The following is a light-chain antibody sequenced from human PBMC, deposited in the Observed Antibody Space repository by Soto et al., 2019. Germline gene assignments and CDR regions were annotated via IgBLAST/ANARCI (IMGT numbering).Light chain of an antibody. CDR1: QSVSSSY. V-gene: IGKV3D-20*02. CDR3: QQRGT. CDR2: DAS. J-gene: IGKJ3*01. Sequence: EIVLTQSPGTLSLSPGERATLSCRASQSVSSSYLAWYQQKRGQAPRLLIYDASNRATGIPARFSGGGSGTDFTLTISSLEPEDLAVYYCQQRGTFGPGTKVDIK.